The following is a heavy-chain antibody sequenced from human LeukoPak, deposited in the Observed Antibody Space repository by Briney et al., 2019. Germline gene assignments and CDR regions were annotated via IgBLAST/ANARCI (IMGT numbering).Heavy chain of an antibody. CDR2: IKQDGSEK. CDR3: ARARYCSSTSCYRPTNYYYYYYMDV. V-gene: IGHV3-7*01. Sequence: PGGSLRLSCAASGFTFSSYWMSWVRQAPGKVLGWVANIKQDGSEKYYVDSVKGRFTISRDNAKNSLYLQMNSLRAEDTAVYYCARARYCSSTSCYRPTNYYYYYYMDVWGKGTTVTVSS. J-gene: IGHJ6*03. CDR1: GFTFSSYW. D-gene: IGHD2-2*02.